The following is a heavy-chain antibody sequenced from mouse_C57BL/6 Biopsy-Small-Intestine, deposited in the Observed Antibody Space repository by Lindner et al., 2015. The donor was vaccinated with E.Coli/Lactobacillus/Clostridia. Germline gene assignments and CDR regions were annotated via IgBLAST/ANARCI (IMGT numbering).Heavy chain of an antibody. CDR2: INPGSGGT. V-gene: IGHV1-54*01. CDR3: ARGGDFDGFAY. Sequence: VQLQESGAKLVRPGTSVKVSCKASGFAFTNYFIEWIKQRPGQGLEWIGVINPGSGGTNYNEKFKGKATLTADKSSSTAYMQLRSLTSEDSAVYFCARGGDFDGFAYWGQGTLVTVSA. CDR1: GFAFTNYF. J-gene: IGHJ3*01.